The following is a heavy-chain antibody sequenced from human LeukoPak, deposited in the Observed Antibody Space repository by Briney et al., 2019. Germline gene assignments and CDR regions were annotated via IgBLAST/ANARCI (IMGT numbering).Heavy chain of an antibody. Sequence: GASVKVSCTASGYTFTGYYMHWVRQAPGQGLEWMGWMNPNSGNTGYAQKFQGRVTMTRNTSISTAYMELSSLRSEDTAVYYCARGLSYGSGSFYLVFVWGKGGTVTISS. CDR2: MNPNSGNT. D-gene: IGHD3-10*01. CDR3: ARGLSYGSGSFYLVFV. CDR1: GYTFTGYY. J-gene: IGHJ6*04. V-gene: IGHV1-8*02.